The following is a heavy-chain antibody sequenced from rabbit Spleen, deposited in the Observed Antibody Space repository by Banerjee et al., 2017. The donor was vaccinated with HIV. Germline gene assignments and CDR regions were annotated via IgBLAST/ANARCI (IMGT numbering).Heavy chain of an antibody. J-gene: IGHJ4*01. V-gene: IGHV1S45*01. Sequence: QEQLVESRGGLVKPGASLTLTCTASGFSFSGSYWICWVRQAPGKGLEWIACIYGGGWNGDTYYATWAKGRFTISKAASTTVTLQMTSLTAADTATYFCVRGWSGGIGYYVDYFTLWGQGTLVTVS. CDR1: GFSFSGSYW. CDR3: VRGWSGGIGYYVDYFTL. CDR2: IYGGGWNGDT. D-gene: IGHD1-1*01.